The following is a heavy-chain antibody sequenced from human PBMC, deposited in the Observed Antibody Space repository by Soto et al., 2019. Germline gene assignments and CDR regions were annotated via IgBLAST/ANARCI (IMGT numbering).Heavy chain of an antibody. V-gene: IGHV4-59*01. CDR2: IYYSGST. D-gene: IGHD3-22*01. Sequence: PSETLSLTCTVSGGSLSSYYWSWIRQPPGKGLEWIGYIYYSGSTNYNPSLKSRVTISVDTSKNQFSLKLSSVTAADTAVYYCARSGDSSGYYPDAFDIWGQGTMVTV. CDR3: ARSGDSSGYYPDAFDI. CDR1: GGSLSSYY. J-gene: IGHJ3*02.